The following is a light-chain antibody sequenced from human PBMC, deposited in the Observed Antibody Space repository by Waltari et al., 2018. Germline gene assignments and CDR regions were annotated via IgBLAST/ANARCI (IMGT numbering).Light chain of an antibody. V-gene: IGKV1-39*01. CDR2: ETS. Sequence: DIQMTQSPSSLSASVGDRVTITCRASQHISNYLNWYLQRPGKAPELLIFETSSLSGGVPSRFRGSGSGTQFTLTISTLQPEDSATYYCLQSYRIPVTFGQGTKVEIK. J-gene: IGKJ1*01. CDR1: QHISNY. CDR3: LQSYRIPVT.